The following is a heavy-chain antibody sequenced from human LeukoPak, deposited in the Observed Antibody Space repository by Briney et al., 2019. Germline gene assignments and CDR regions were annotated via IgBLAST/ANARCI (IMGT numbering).Heavy chain of an antibody. CDR1: GGSFSGYY. J-gene: IGHJ5*02. V-gene: IGHV4-34*01. CDR3: ARVYDFWSGYFRALNWFDP. CDR2: INHSGST. Sequence: SETLSLTCAVYGGSFSGYYWSWIRQPPGKGLEWIGEINHSGSTNYNPSLKSRVTISVDTSKNQFSLKLSSVTAADTAVYYCARVYDFWSGYFRALNWFDPWGQGTLVTVSS. D-gene: IGHD3-3*01.